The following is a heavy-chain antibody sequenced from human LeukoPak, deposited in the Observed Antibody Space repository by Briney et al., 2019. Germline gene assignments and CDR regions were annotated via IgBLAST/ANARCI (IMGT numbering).Heavy chain of an antibody. CDR3: ARDGGSAWFLDY. D-gene: IGHD6-19*01. CDR2: ISSSGNTT. J-gene: IGHJ4*02. V-gene: IGHV3-48*04. Sequence: PGGSLRLSCAASGFTFSSYGMSWVRQAPGKGLEWVSYISSSGNTTHNADSVKGRFTITRDNAKNSLYLQMNSLRVEDTAVYYCARDGGSAWFLDYWGQGTLVTVSS. CDR1: GFTFSSYG.